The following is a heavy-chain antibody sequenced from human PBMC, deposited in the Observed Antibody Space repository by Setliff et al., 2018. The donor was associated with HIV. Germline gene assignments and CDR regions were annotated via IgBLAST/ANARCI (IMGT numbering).Heavy chain of an antibody. J-gene: IGHJ3*02. CDR3: TSDAFDI. CDR2: IKSKAYGGTT. CDR1: GFTFGDYA. Sequence: HPGGSLRLSCTGSGFTFGDYAMTWVRQAPGKGLEWVGFIKSKAYGGTTEYAASVKGRFTISRDDSKSIAYLQMNSLKTEDTAVYYCTSDAFDIWGQGTMVTVSS. V-gene: IGHV3-49*04.